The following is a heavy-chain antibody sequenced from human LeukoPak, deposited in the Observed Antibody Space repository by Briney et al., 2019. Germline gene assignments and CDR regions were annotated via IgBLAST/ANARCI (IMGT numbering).Heavy chain of an antibody. Sequence: GGSLRLSCTASGFTSSGFNVHWVRQAPGRGLEWVSCISTSSEFTYYADSVKGRFTISRDNAKNSVYLQMNSLRAEDTAVYYCARDGSSSWYYYWGQGTLVTVSS. CDR2: ISTSSEFT. CDR1: GFTSSGFN. V-gene: IGHV3-21*01. D-gene: IGHD6-13*01. J-gene: IGHJ4*02. CDR3: ARDGSSSWYYY.